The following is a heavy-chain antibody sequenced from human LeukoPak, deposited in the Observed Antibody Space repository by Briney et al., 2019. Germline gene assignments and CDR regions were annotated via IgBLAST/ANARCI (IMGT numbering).Heavy chain of an antibody. CDR1: GGSFSGYY. CDR2: INHSGST. CDR3: ARGFLYYDFWSGYRSYNWFDP. Sequence: PSETLSLTCAVYGGSFSGYYWSWIRQPPGKGLEWIGEINHSGSTNYNPSLKSRVTISVDTSKSQFSLKLSSVTAADTAVYYCARGFLYYDFWSGYRSYNWFDPWGQGTLVTVSS. J-gene: IGHJ5*02. D-gene: IGHD3-3*01. V-gene: IGHV4-34*01.